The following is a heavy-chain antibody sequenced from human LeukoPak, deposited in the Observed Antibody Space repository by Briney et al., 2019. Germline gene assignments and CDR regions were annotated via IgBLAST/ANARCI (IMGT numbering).Heavy chain of an antibody. CDR1: GYTFTNYG. D-gene: IGHD2-15*01. CDR3: ARTDPPAATYYYYGMDV. Sequence: ASVKVSCKASGYTFTNYGISWVRQAPGQGLEWMGWISAYNGNTNFAQKLRGTVTMTTDTSTSTTYMELRSLRSDDTAVYYCARTDPPAATYYYYGMDVWGQGTTVTVSS. CDR2: ISAYNGNT. V-gene: IGHV1-18*01. J-gene: IGHJ6*02.